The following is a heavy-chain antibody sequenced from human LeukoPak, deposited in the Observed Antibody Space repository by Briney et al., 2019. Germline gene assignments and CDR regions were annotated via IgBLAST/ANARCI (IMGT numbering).Heavy chain of an antibody. J-gene: IGHJ5*02. CDR3: ARHSGSGSLSRPFDP. V-gene: IGHV4-39*01. CDR2: VYYTGST. CDR1: GASVTSGGVY. D-gene: IGHD3-10*01. Sequence: SETLSLTCSVSGASVTSGGVYCGWLRQPPGKGPEWIATVYYTGSTYYNPSLKSRVTISIDTSKNQFSLRLTSVTTTDTAIYHCARHSGSGSLSRPFDPWGQGTLVAVSS.